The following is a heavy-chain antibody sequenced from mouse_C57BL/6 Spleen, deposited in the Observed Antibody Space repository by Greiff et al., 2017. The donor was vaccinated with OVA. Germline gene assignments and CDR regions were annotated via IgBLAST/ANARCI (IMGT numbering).Heavy chain of an antibody. D-gene: IGHD1-1*01. J-gene: IGHJ1*03. V-gene: IGHV7-3*01. CDR2: IRNKANGYTT. CDR3: ARYYYCSSDWYFDV. Sequence: EVQLVESGGGLVQPGGSLSLSCAASGFTFTDYYMSWVRQPPGKALEWLGFIRNKANGYTTEYSASVKGRFTISRDNSQSILYLQMNALRAEDSATYYCARYYYCSSDWYFDVWGTGTTVTVSS. CDR1: GFTFTDYY.